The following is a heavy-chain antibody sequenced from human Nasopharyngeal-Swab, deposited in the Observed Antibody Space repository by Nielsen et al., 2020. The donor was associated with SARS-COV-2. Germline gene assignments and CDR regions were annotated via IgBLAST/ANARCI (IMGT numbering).Heavy chain of an antibody. CDR3: AREASWGLRFLEWLLPTFDY. CDR1: GFTFSDYY. J-gene: IGHJ4*02. Sequence: GGSLRLSCAASGFTFSDYYMSWIRQAPGKGLEWVSYISSSGSTIYYADSVKGRFTISRDNAKNSLYLQMNSLRAEDTAVYYCAREASWGLRFLEWLLPTFDYWGQGTLVTVSS. D-gene: IGHD3-3*01. V-gene: IGHV3-11*01. CDR2: ISSSGSTI.